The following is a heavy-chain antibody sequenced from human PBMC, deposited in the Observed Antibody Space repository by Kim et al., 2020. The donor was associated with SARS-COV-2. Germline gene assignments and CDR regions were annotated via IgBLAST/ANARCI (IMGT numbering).Heavy chain of an antibody. CDR3: AKDRDYGGNSGRGMDV. V-gene: IGHV3-9*01. J-gene: IGHJ6*01. CDR2: ISWNSGSI. CDR1: GFTFDDYA. Sequence: GGSLRLSCAASGFTFDDYAMHWVRQAPGKGLEWVSGISWNSGSIGYADSVKGRFTISRDNAKNSLYLQMNSLRAEDTALYYCAKDRDYGGNSGRGMDVWG. D-gene: IGHD4-17*01.